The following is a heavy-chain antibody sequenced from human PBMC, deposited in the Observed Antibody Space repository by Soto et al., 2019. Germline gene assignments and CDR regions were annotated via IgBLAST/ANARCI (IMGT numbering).Heavy chain of an antibody. CDR2: INPNSGGT. CDR1: GYTFTDYY. D-gene: IGHD6-19*01. V-gene: IGHV1-2*02. Sequence: QVPLVQSVAEVKKPGASVKVSCKASGYTFTDYYMHWVRQAPGQGLEWMGWINPNSGGTNFAQKFQGRVTMTRDTSISSAYMELNRLRSDDTAVYYCARDQSPSSGWPGMDVWGQGTTVTVAS. CDR3: ARDQSPSSGWPGMDV. J-gene: IGHJ6*02.